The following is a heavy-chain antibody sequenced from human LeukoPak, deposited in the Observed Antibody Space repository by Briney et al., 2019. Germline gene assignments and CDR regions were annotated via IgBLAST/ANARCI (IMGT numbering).Heavy chain of an antibody. Sequence: GESLKISCKGSGYSFSTYWIGWVRQMPGKGLEWMGIIYPGDSDTTYSPSFQGQVTISADKSISTAYLQWSSLKASDSAMYYCARRGQSWFDPWGQGTLVTVSS. V-gene: IGHV5-51*01. CDR1: GYSFSTYW. CDR2: IYPGDSDT. D-gene: IGHD3-10*01. J-gene: IGHJ5*02. CDR3: ARRGQSWFDP.